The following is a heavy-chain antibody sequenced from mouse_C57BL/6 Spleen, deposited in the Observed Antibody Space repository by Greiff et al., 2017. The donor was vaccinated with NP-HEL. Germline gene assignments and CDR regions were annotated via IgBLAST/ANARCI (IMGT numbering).Heavy chain of an antibody. J-gene: IGHJ1*03. Sequence: VQLQQSGPELVKPGASVKISCKASGYSFTGYYMNWVKQSPEKSLEWIGEINPSTGGTTYNQKFKAKATLPVDKSSSTAYMQLKSLTSEDSAVYYSAREDFQRYFDVWGTGTTVTVSS. CDR1: GYSFTGYY. CDR3: AREDFQRYFDV. V-gene: IGHV1-42*01. CDR2: INPSTGGT.